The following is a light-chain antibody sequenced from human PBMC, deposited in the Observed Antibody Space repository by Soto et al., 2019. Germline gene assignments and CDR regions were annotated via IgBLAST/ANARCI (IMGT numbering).Light chain of an antibody. CDR3: QQRSDWPLT. CDR2: DTS. J-gene: IGKJ4*01. CDR1: QNVRTY. V-gene: IGKV3-11*01. Sequence: EIVLTQSPATLSLSPGERATLSCRVSQNVRTYLAWYQQKPGQAPRLLIYDTSIGPTGIPARFSGSGSGTDFTLTISSLEPEDFAIYYCQQRSDWPLTFGGGTKVEIK.